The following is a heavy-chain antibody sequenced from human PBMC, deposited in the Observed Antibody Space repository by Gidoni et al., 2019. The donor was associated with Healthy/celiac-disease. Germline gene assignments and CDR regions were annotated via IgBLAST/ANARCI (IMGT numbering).Heavy chain of an antibody. CDR3: AREYSSGWSYYYYGMDV. CDR1: GFTFSSYA. D-gene: IGHD6-19*01. CDR2: ISYDGSNK. V-gene: IGHV3-30-3*01. Sequence: QVQLVESGGGVVQPGRSLRLSCAASGFTFSSYAMHWVRQAPGKGLGWVAVISYDGSNKYYADSVKGRFTISRDNSKNTLYLQMNSLRAEDTAVYYCAREYSSGWSYYYYGMDVWGQGTTVTVSS. J-gene: IGHJ6*02.